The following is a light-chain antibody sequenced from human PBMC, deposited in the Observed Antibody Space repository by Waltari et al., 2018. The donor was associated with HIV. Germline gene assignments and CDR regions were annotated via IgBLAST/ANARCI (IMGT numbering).Light chain of an antibody. CDR3: QQYFSLPAT. CDR1: RTIFCNVNNQDY. V-gene: IGKV4-1*01. Sequence: DIVMTQSPDSLAVSLVERATIHCWSSRTIFCNVNNQDYLAWYQHKRGQPPKLLIYRASTRAPGVSDRFSGSGSGTNFSLTITSLQAEDLALYYCQQYFSLPATFGGGTKVEI. J-gene: IGKJ4*01. CDR2: RAS.